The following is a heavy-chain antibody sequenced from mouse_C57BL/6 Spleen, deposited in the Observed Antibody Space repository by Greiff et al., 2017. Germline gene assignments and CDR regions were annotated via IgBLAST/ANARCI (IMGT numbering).Heavy chain of an antibody. CDR1: GYTFTSYW. J-gene: IGHJ3*01. D-gene: IGHD1-1*01. CDR3: ARGYYGGSWFAY. Sequence: VQLQESGAELVMPGASVKLSCKASGYTFTSYWMHWVKQRPGQGLEWIGEIDPSDSYTNYKQKFKGKSTWTVDKSSSTAYMQLSSLTSADSAVYYGARGYYGGSWFAYWGPGTLVSASA. CDR2: IDPSDSYT. V-gene: IGHV1-69*01.